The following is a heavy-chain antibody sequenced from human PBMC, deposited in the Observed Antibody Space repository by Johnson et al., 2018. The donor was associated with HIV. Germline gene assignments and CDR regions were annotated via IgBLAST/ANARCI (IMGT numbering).Heavy chain of an antibody. CDR2: ISWNSGSI. D-gene: IGHD3-22*01. CDR1: GFTFDDYA. Sequence: VQLVESGGGLVQPGRSLRLSCAASGFTFDDYAMHWVRQAPGKGLEWVSGISWNSGSIGYADSVKGRFTISRDNSKNTLYLQMNSLRAEDTAVYYCAKANYYVYAFDIWGHGTMVTFSS. V-gene: IGHV3-9*01. CDR3: AKANYYVYAFDI. J-gene: IGHJ3*02.